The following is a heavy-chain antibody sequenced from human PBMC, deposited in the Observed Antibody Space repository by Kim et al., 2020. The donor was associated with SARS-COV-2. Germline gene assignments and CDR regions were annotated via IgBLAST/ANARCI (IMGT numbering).Heavy chain of an antibody. CDR1: GFTFGDYA. J-gene: IGHJ4*02. CDR3: TRDPTPPPEYYYDSSGYEVYYFDY. D-gene: IGHD3-22*01. V-gene: IGHV3-49*03. Sequence: GGSLRLSCTASGFTFGDYAMSWFRQAPGKGLEWVGFIRSKAYGGTTEYAASVKGRFTISRDDSKSIAYLQMNSLKTEDTAVYYCTRDPTPPPEYYYDSSGYEVYYFDYWGQGTLVTVSS. CDR2: IRSKAYGGTT.